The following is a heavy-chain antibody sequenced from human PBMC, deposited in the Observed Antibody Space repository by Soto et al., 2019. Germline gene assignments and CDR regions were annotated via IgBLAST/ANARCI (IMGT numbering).Heavy chain of an antibody. CDR2: ISGSGGST. V-gene: IGHV3-23*01. CDR3: ANSGSGSYYNAFDI. Sequence: GGSLILSCAASGFTFSSYAMSWVRQAQGKGLEWVSAISGSGGSTYYADSVKGRFTISRDNSKNTLDLQMNSLRAEVTAVYYCANSGSGSYYNAFDIWGQGTMVTVSS. CDR1: GFTFSSYA. D-gene: IGHD3-10*01. J-gene: IGHJ3*02.